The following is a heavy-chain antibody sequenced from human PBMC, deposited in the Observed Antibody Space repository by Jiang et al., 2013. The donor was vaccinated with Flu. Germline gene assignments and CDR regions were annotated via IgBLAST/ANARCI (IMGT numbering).Heavy chain of an antibody. CDR3: ARVRRCIAVAGGNSWCWYFDL. J-gene: IGHJ2*01. Sequence: GAEVKKPGASVKVSCKASGYTFTSYDINRVRQATGQGLEWMGWMNPNSGNTGYAQKFQGRVTMTRNTSISTAYMELSSLRSEDTAVYYCARVRRCIAVAGGNSWCWYFDLWGRGTLVTVSS. D-gene: IGHD6-19*01. V-gene: IGHV1-8*01. CDR2: MNPNSGNT. CDR1: GYTFTSYD.